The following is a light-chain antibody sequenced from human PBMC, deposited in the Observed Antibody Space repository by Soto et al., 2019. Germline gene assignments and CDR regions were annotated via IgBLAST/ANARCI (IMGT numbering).Light chain of an antibody. CDR3: SSYTRSNTMV. CDR1: SSDVGSYNY. J-gene: IGLJ2*01. CDR2: DVS. V-gene: IGLV2-14*01. Sequence: QSVLTQPASVSGSPGQSITISCTGTSSDVGSYNYVSWYQQHPGKAPKVLIYDVSNRPSGVSDRFSGSKSGNTASLTISGLQAEDEADYYCSSYTRSNTMVLGGGTQLTVL.